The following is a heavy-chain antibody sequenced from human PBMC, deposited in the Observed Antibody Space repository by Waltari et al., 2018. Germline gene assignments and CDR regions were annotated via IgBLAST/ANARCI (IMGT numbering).Heavy chain of an antibody. Sequence: QVVESGGGLVQPGGSLRLSCAASGFTFSSYWMHWVRQAPGKGLVCGSRISNDGKRTNYPDSVKGRFTSSRDNAKNTLYLQMNSLRAEDTAVYYCARDPVVPKADNWFDPWGQGTLVTVSS. J-gene: IGHJ5*02. V-gene: IGHV3-74*01. D-gene: IGHD2-2*01. CDR3: ARDPVVPKADNWFDP. CDR2: ISNDGKRT. CDR1: GFTFSSYW.